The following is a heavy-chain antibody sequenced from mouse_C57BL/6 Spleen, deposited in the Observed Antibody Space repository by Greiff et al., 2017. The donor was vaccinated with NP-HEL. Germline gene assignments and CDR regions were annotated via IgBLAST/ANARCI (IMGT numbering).Heavy chain of an antibody. CDR2: IDPSDSYT. Sequence: QVQLQQPGAELVRPGTSVKLSCKASGYTFTSYWMHWVKQRPGQGLEWIGVIDPSDSYTNYNQKFKGKATLTVDTSSSTAYMQLSSLTSEDSAVYYCARGPMITNYAMDYWGQGTSVTVSS. V-gene: IGHV1-59*01. J-gene: IGHJ4*01. CDR3: ARGPMITNYAMDY. D-gene: IGHD2-4*01. CDR1: GYTFTSYW.